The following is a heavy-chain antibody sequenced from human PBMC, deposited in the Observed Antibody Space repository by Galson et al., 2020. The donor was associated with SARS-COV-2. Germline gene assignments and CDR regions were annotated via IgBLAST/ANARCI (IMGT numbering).Heavy chain of an antibody. CDR3: AKLPGDSDY. CDR1: GDSISSDY. J-gene: IGHJ4*02. V-gene: IGHV4-4*09. CDR2: IYNIGSS. Sequence: ETSETLSLTCTVSGDSISSDYWSWIRQPPGKGLEWIGYIYNIGSSNYNPSLKGRVTISADTSKNQFSLKLASVTAADTAVYYCAKLPGDSDYWVQGTWVTVAS.